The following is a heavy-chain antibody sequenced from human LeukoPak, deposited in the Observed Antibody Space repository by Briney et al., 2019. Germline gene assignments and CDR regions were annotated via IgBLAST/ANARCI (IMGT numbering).Heavy chain of an antibody. D-gene: IGHD1-14*01. CDR1: GFTFSSYW. CDR3: ASASGPSTGFDY. J-gene: IGHJ4*02. CDR2: INNDGSST. V-gene: IGHV3-74*01. Sequence: GGSLRLSCAASGFTFSSYWMHWVRQAPGKGLVCVSVINNDGSSTSYADSVKGRFTISGDNAKNTLYLQMNSLSAEDTAVYYCASASGPSTGFDYWGQGTLVTVSS.